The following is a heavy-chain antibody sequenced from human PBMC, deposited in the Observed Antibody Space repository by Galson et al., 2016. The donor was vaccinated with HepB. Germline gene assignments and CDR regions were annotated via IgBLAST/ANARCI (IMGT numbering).Heavy chain of an antibody. V-gene: IGHV1-18*01. Sequence: SVKVSCKASDYTFTSYGISWVRQAPGQGLEWMGWISANNGNTNYAQKLQGRVTMTTDTSTSTAYMELRSLRTDDTAVYYCARKGTGRPLDYWGQGTLVTVSS. CDR3: ARKGTGRPLDY. J-gene: IGHJ4*02. CDR2: ISANNGNT. CDR1: DYTFTSYG.